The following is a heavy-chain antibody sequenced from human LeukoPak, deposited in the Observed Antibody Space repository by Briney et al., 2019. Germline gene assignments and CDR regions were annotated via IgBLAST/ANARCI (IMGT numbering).Heavy chain of an antibody. Sequence: ASVKVSCKASGYTFTGYYMHWVRQAPGQGLEWMGWISAYNGNTNYAQKLQGRVTMTTDTSTSTAYMELRSLRSDDTAVYYCARPRVDSSGYYVYYFDYWGQATLVTVSS. V-gene: IGHV1-18*04. CDR1: GYTFTGYY. J-gene: IGHJ4*02. D-gene: IGHD3-22*01. CDR3: ARPRVDSSGYYVYYFDY. CDR2: ISAYNGNT.